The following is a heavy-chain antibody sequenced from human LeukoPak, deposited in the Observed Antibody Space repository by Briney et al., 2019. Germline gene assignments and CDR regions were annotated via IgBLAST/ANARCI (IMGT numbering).Heavy chain of an antibody. J-gene: IGHJ5*02. V-gene: IGHV4-39*01. CDR1: GGSISSSSYY. Sequence: SETLSLTCTVSGGSISSSSYYWGWIRQPPGKGLEWIGSIYYSGSTYYNPSLKSRVTISVDTSKNQFSLKLSSVTAADTAVYYCARGGLEAYYYGSGSAYSWFDPWGQGTLVTVSS. D-gene: IGHD3-10*01. CDR3: ARGGLEAYYYGSGSAYSWFDP. CDR2: IYYSGST.